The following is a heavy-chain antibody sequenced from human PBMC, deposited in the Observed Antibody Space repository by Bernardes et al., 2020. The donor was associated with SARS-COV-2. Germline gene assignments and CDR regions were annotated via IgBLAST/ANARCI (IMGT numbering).Heavy chain of an antibody. D-gene: IGHD3-10*01. CDR3: ASILHRVTGVGYGMDV. V-gene: IGHV3-30*07. Sequence: GSLRLSCAASGFTFSNYAVHWVRQAPGKGLEWVTVISYDGSDKYYADSVKGRFTISRDNSKNKLYLQMNSLRAEDTAVYYCASILHRVTGVGYGMDVWGQGTTVTVSS. CDR1: GFTFSNYA. J-gene: IGHJ6*02. CDR2: ISYDGSDK.